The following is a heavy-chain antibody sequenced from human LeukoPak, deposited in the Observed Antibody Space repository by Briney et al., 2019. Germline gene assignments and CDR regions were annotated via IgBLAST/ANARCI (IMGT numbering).Heavy chain of an antibody. CDR3: ARDPILYDRIGVVPTAQPLGYLDL. V-gene: IGHV3-30*04. CDR1: EFTFSIYA. J-gene: IGHJ2*01. Sequence: PGGSLRLSCAASEFTFSIYAIHWVRQAPGKGLEWVAVISYDGSKKYYADSMKGRFTISRDNSKNTLYLQINSLRAEDTAVYYCARDPILYDRIGVVPTAQPLGYLDLWGCGTLVTVSS. CDR2: ISYDGSKK. D-gene: IGHD2-2*01.